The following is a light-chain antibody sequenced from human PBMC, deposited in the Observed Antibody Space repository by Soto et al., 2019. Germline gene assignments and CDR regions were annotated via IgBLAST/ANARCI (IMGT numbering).Light chain of an antibody. CDR1: IGDVGGYNF. J-gene: IGLJ3*02. CDR2: DVS. CDR3: CSYGGSYTWV. V-gene: IGLV2-11*01. Sequence: QSALTQPRSVSGSPGQSVTISCTGAIGDVGGYNFVSWYQQHPGKAPTLMIFDVSQRPSGVPDRFSGSKSGNTASLTISGLQAEDEADYYCCSYGGSYTWVFGGGTKVTVL.